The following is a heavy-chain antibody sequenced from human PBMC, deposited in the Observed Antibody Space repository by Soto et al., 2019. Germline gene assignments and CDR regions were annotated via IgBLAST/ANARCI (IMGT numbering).Heavy chain of an antibody. V-gene: IGHV4-30-4*01. D-gene: IGHD2-21*01. CDR3: AGGLSGDKVDQ. CDR2: IYNRGNT. CDR1: GVSISDDNYY. J-gene: IGHJ4*02. Sequence: QVQLQESGPGLVKPSQTLSLTCTVSGVSISDDNYYWSWIRQPPGKDLEWIGHIYNRGNTYNNPSLRSRLTLSLDKSKSQFSLNLNSVTAADTAVYYCAGGLSGDKVDQWGQGTLVTVSS.